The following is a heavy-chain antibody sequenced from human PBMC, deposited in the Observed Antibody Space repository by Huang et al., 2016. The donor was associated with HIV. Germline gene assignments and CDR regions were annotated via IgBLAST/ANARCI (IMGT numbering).Heavy chain of an antibody. CDR1: GYTFTDLS. CDR3: ATTMITIGGVTVDAFDI. D-gene: IGHD3-16*02. Sequence: QVQLVQSGAEVMKPGASVKVSCKVSGYTFTDLSMHWVRQAPGKGLQWKGGFSPQDGETLYTQNSQGRLHMTEDTSTDTAYMELSSLRSEDAAVDYCATTMITIGGVTVDAFDIWGQGTMVTVSS. V-gene: IGHV1-24*01. J-gene: IGHJ3*02. CDR2: FSPQDGET.